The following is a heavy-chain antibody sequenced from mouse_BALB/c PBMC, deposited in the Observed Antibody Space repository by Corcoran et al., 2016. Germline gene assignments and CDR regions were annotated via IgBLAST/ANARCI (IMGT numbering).Heavy chain of an antibody. V-gene: IGHV3-6*02. Sequence: DVQLQESGPGLVKPSQSLSLTCSVTGYSITSGYYWSWIRQFPGNKLEWMGYISYDGSNNYNPSLKNRISITRDTSKNQFFLKLNSVTTEDTATYYCARDCAYWGQGTLVTVSA. CDR3: ARDCAY. CDR1: GYSITSGYY. J-gene: IGHJ3*01. CDR2: ISYDGSN.